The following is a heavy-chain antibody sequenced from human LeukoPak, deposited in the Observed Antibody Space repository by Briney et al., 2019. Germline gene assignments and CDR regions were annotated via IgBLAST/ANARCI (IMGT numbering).Heavy chain of an antibody. Sequence: GESLRISCKGSGYRFTTYWIGWVRQMPGKGLEWMGIIYPGDSDTRYSPSFQGQVTISADKSISTAYLQWSSLKASDTAMYYCAKGLKPYYFDYWGQGTLVTVSS. CDR2: IYPGDSDT. CDR3: AKGLKPYYFDY. D-gene: IGHD3-16*01. CDR1: GYRFTTYW. V-gene: IGHV5-51*01. J-gene: IGHJ4*02.